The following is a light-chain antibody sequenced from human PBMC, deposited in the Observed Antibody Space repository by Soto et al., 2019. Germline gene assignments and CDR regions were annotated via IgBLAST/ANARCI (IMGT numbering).Light chain of an antibody. J-gene: IGKJ5*01. Sequence: EIVMTQSPATLSVSPGERATLSCRASQSVSSSYLAWYQQKPGQAPRLLIYDASNRATGIPARFSGSGSGTDFTLTISSLEPEDFAVYYCQQRSTWPITFGQGTRLENK. CDR1: QSVSSSY. V-gene: IGKV3D-20*02. CDR3: QQRSTWPIT. CDR2: DAS.